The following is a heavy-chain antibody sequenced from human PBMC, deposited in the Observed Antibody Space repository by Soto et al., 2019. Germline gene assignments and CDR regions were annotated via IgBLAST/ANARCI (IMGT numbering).Heavy chain of an antibody. V-gene: IGHV3-66*01. CDR1: GFTVSSNY. CDR3: GYYYDSSGPRGAYYFDY. CDR2: IYSGGST. J-gene: IGHJ4*02. Sequence: GGSLRLSCAASGFTVSSNYMSWVRQAPGKGLEWVSVIYSGGSTYYADSVKGRFTISRDNSKNTLYLQMNSLRAEDTAVYYCGYYYDSSGPRGAYYFDYWGQGTLVTVSS. D-gene: IGHD3-22*01.